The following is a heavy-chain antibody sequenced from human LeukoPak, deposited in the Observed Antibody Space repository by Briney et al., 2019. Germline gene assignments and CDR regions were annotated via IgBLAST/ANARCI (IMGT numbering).Heavy chain of an antibody. CDR1: GFTFSSYA. CDR3: AKGDPFFVY. J-gene: IGHJ4*02. CDR2: ISGSGGST. V-gene: IGHV3-23*01. Sequence: GXXLRLSCAASGFTFSSYAMSWVRQAPGKGLEWVSAISGSGGSTYYADSVKGRFTISRENSKNTVYMQMNSLRAEDTAVYYCAKGDPFFVYWGQGTLVTVSS.